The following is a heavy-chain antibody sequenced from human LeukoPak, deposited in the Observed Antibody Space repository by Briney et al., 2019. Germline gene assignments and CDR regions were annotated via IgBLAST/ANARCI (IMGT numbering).Heavy chain of an antibody. D-gene: IGHD6-13*01. J-gene: IGHJ5*02. V-gene: IGHV1-69*13. CDR2: IIPIFGTA. CDR1: GGTFSSYA. CDR3: ARAAHSSSWYGTNYWFDP. Sequence: SVKVSCKASGGTFSSYAISWARQAPGQGLEWMGGIIPIFGTANYAQKFQGRVTITADESTSTAYMELSSLRSEDTAVYYCARAAHSSSWYGTNYWFDPWGQGTLVTVSS.